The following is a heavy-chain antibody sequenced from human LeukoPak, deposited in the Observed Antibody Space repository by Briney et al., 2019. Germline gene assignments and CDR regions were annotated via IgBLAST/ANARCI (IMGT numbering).Heavy chain of an antibody. J-gene: IGHJ4*02. CDR3: ARANMFFCVTTDCYFFDY. CDR1: GGSISSGGYS. Sequence: SQTLSLTCAVSGGSISSGGYSWSWIRQPPGKGLEWIGYIYHSGSTYYNPSLKSRVTISVDRSKNQFSLNLSSVTAADTAVYYCARANMFFCVTTDCYFFDYWGRGTQVTVSS. D-gene: IGHD3-22*01. CDR2: IYHSGST. V-gene: IGHV4-30-2*01.